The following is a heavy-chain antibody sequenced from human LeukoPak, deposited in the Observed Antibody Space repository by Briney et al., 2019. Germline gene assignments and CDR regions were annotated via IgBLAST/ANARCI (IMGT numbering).Heavy chain of an antibody. Sequence: PGGSLRLSCAASGFTFSDYYMSWIRQAPGKGLEWVSYISSSSSYTNYADSVKGRFTISRDNSNTLYLQMNSLRAEDTAVYYCAKEGIVGVYYGMDVWGQGTTVTVSS. CDR3: AKEGIVGVYYGMDV. J-gene: IGHJ6*02. CDR1: GFTFSDYY. V-gene: IGHV3-11*05. CDR2: ISSSSSYT. D-gene: IGHD1-26*01.